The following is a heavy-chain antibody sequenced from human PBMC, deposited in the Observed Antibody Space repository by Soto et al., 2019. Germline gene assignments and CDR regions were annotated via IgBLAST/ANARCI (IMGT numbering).Heavy chain of an antibody. D-gene: IGHD3-16*02. Sequence: QVQLVQSGAEVNKPGASVKVSCKASGYTFTSYGISWVRQAPGQGLEWMGWISAYNGNTNYAQKLQGRGTMTTDTSTSTGYMELRSLRSDDTAVYYCARAMITFGGVIVGEIVYFDYWGQGTLVTVSS. J-gene: IGHJ4*02. CDR2: ISAYNGNT. V-gene: IGHV1-18*01. CDR1: GYTFTSYG. CDR3: ARAMITFGGVIVGEIVYFDY.